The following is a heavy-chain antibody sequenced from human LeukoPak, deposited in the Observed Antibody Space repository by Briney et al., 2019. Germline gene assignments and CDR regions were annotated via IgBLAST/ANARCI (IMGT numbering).Heavy chain of an antibody. CDR2: ISYSGST. Sequence: KPSETLSLTCTVSGASIISDIYYWGWIRQPPGKGLEWIGTISYSGSTYYNPSLKNRVSISVDTSKNQFSLKLSSVTAADTAVYYCARLETSWRGDYWGQGTLVTVSS. CDR1: GASIISDIYY. CDR3: ARLETSWRGDY. V-gene: IGHV4-39*01. D-gene: IGHD1-26*01. J-gene: IGHJ4*02.